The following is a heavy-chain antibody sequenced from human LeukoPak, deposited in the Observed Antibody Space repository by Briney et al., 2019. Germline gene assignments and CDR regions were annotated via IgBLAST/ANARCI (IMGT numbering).Heavy chain of an antibody. D-gene: IGHD1-1*01. J-gene: IGHJ4*02. CDR1: GFTFSSYA. CDR2: ISYDGSNK. CDR3: AREHQMVWNDGADY. V-gene: IGHV3-30*04. Sequence: HPGRSLRLSCAASGFTFSSYAMHWVRQAPGKGLEWVAVISYDGSNKYYADSVKGRFTISRDNSKNTLFLQMNSLRAEDTAVYYCAREHQMVWNDGADYWGQGTLVTVSS.